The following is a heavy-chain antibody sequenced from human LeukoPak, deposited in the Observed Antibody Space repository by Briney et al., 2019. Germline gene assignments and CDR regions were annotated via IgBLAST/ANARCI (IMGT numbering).Heavy chain of an antibody. V-gene: IGHV4-34*01. J-gene: IGHJ6*03. D-gene: IGHD3-10*02. CDR3: GRGRCSFYCYYYKDV. CDR2: INHSGST. Sequence: SETLSLTCAVYGGSFSGYYWSWIRQPPGKGLEWIGEINHSGSTNYNPSLKSRVTISVDTSKNQFSLKRSSVNAADTAVYYCGRGRCSFYCYYYKDVRGKLITVTVSS. CDR1: GGSFSGYY.